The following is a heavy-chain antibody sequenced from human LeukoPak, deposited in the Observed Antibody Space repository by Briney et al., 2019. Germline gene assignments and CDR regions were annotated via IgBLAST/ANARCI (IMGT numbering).Heavy chain of an antibody. CDR2: ISYDGTNK. V-gene: IGHV3-30*04. Sequence: GGSLRLSCAASGFTFSSYTMHWVRQAPGKGLEWVAVISYDGTNKYYTDSVTGRFTISRDNAKNSLFLQMTSLRADDTAIYYCARAGELRYMDVWGKGTAVTVSS. CDR3: ARAGELRYMDV. CDR1: GFTFSSYT. D-gene: IGHD3-16*01. J-gene: IGHJ6*03.